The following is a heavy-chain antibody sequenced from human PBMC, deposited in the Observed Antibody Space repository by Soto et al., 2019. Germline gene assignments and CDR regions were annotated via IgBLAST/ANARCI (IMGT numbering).Heavy chain of an antibody. CDR2: INAGNGNT. D-gene: IGHD4-17*01. CDR3: ASEFYGGEFDY. Sequence: QVQLVQSGAEEKKPGASVKVSCKASGYTFTSYAMHWVRQAPGQRLEWMGWINAGNGNTKYSQKFQGRVTITSDTSASTAYMELRGLRSEDTAVYYCASEFYGGEFDYWGQGTLVTVSS. J-gene: IGHJ4*02. V-gene: IGHV1-3*05. CDR1: GYTFTSYA.